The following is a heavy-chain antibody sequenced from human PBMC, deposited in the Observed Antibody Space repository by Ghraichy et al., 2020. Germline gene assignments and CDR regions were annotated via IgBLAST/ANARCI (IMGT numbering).Heavy chain of an antibody. J-gene: IGHJ5*02. CDR3: TREFSAEQLVP. V-gene: IGHV1-2*02. CDR1: GYTFTAYY. CDR2: INPNNGDT. D-gene: IGHD6-13*01. Sequence: ASVKVSCKASGYTFTAYYIHWVRQAPGQGLEWMGWINPNNGDTKYARKFQGRVTMTRDTSISTAYMELSRLRSDDTAVYYWTREFSAEQLVPWGQGTLVTVSS.